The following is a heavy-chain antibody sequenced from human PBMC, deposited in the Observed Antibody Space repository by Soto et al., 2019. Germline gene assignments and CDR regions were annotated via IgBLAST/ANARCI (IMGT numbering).Heavy chain of an antibody. D-gene: IGHD6-13*01. CDR1: GYTFTSCG. Sequence: GASVKVSCKASGYTFTSCGISWVRQAPGQGLEWMGWISAYNGNTNYAQKLQGRVTMTTDTSTSTAYMELRSLRSDDTAVYYCARDRAGAAADPKGNWFDPWGQGTLVTVSS. CDR2: ISAYNGNT. J-gene: IGHJ5*02. V-gene: IGHV1-18*01. CDR3: ARDRAGAAADPKGNWFDP.